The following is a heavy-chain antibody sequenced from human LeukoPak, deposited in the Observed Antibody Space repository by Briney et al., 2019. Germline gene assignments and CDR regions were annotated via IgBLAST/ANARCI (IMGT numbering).Heavy chain of an antibody. CDR2: IYYSGST. D-gene: IGHD1-26*01. CDR3: ARHSGTYYDFDY. CDR1: GGSISSYY. J-gene: IGHJ4*02. Sequence: PSETQSLTCTVSGGSISSYYWSWIRQPPGKGLEWIGYIYYSGSTNYNPSLKSRVTISVDTSKNQFSLKLSSVTAADTAVYYCARHSGTYYDFDYWGQGTLVTVSS. V-gene: IGHV4-59*08.